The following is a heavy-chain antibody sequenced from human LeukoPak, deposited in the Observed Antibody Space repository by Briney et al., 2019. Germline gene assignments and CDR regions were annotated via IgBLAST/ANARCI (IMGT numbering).Heavy chain of an antibody. CDR2: MNQDESQK. V-gene: IGHV3-7*01. D-gene: IGHD2/OR15-2a*01. CDR1: GVTFSDFW. Sequence: GGSLRLSCEASGVTFSDFWMTWVRQAPGKGLEWVDTMNQDESQKYYVDSVKGRFTISRDNAKNALFLQMNSLRGEDTAIYYCASFEYKYSFGGQGTLVTVSS. J-gene: IGHJ4*02. CDR3: ASFEYKYSF.